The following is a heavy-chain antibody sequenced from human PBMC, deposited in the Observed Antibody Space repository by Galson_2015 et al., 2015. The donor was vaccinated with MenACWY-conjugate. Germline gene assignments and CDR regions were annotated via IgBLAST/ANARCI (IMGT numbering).Heavy chain of an antibody. CDR1: GFTFSNYS. J-gene: IGHJ1*01. CDR3: TRDRLGTDFQH. CDR2: IRSKAYGGTT. V-gene: IGHV3-49*04. Sequence: LRLSCAAPGFTFSNYSMHWVRQAPGKGLEWVGFIRSKAYGGTTEYAASVKGRFTISRDDSKSIAYLQMNSLKTEDTAVYYCTRDRLGTDFQHWGQGTLVTVSS. D-gene: IGHD1-1*01.